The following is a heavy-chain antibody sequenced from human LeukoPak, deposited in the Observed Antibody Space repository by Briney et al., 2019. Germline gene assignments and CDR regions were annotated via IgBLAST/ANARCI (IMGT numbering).Heavy chain of an antibody. Sequence: GGSLRLSCAASGFTFSSYGMHWVRQAPGKGLEWVAFIRYDGSNKYYADSVKGRFTISRDNSKNTLYLQMNSLRAEDTAVYYCTKQIRYNWNSDDAFDIWGQGTMVTVSS. CDR1: GFTFSSYG. CDR2: IRYDGSNK. J-gene: IGHJ3*02. D-gene: IGHD1-7*01. CDR3: TKQIRYNWNSDDAFDI. V-gene: IGHV3-30*02.